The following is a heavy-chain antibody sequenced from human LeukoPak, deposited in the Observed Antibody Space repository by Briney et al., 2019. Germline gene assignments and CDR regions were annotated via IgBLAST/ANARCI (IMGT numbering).Heavy chain of an antibody. Sequence: ASVKVSCKASGYTFTGYYMHWVRQAPGQGLEWMGWINPNSGGTNYAQKFQGRVTMTRDTSISTAYMELSRLRSDDTAVYYCARVYYDSSGYYPYWGQGTLVTVSS. CDR3: ARVYYDSSGYYPY. CDR1: GYTFTGYY. D-gene: IGHD3-22*01. J-gene: IGHJ4*02. V-gene: IGHV1-2*02. CDR2: INPNSGGT.